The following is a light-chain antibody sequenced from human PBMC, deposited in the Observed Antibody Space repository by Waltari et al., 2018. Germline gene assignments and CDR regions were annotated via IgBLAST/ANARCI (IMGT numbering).Light chain of an antibody. J-gene: IGKJ2*01. Sequence: EIVLTQSPVILSLSPGEGATLSCRASQSLGRSLTWYQQKPGQAPRLLIYDASKRATGIPARFSGSGFGTDFTLTISSLEPEDFAAYYCHQHNDLFTFGQGTKLEIK. CDR1: QSLGRS. CDR2: DAS. V-gene: IGKV3-11*01. CDR3: HQHNDLFT.